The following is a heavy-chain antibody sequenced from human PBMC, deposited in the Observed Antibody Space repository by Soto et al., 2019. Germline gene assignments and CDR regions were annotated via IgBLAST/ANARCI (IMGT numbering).Heavy chain of an antibody. CDR1: AFTFSDYS. CDR3: GRDLGGSGTPLEYYGMDV. CDR2: ISGDGSKK. Sequence: QVQLVESGGGVVQPGTSLRLSCVASAFTFSDYSMHWVRQAPGKGLEWVAAISGDGSKKSYADSVKGRATLSRDNAKNTLYLQMDNLRAEDTAVYFCGRDLGGSGTPLEYYGMDVWGRGTTVTFSS. V-gene: IGHV3-30*04. J-gene: IGHJ6*02. D-gene: IGHD3-10*01.